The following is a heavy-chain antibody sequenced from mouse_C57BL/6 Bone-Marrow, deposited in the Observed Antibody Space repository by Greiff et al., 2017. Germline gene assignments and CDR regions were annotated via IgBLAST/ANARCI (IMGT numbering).Heavy chain of an antibody. J-gene: IGHJ2*01. CDR3: ARRTTAYYFDY. D-gene: IGHD1-2*01. Sequence: VQGVESGAELVRPGASVKLSCKASGYTFTDYYINWVKQRPGQGLEWIARIYPGSGNTYYNEKFKGKATLTAEKSSSTAYMQLSSLTSEDSAVYFCARRTTAYYFDYWGQGTTLIVSS. CDR2: IYPGSGNT. V-gene: IGHV1-76*01. CDR1: GYTFTDYY.